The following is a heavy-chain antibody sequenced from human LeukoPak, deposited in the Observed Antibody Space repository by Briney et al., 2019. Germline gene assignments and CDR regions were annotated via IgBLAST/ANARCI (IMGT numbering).Heavy chain of an antibody. V-gene: IGHV3-21*01. CDR3: ARDLKVGAIAR. CDR2: ISSSSSYI. CDR1: GFTFSSYS. Sequence: GGSLRLSCAASGFTFSSYSMNWVRQAPGKGLEWVSSISSSSSYIYYADSVKGRFTISRDNAKNSLYLQMNSLRAEDTAVYYCARDLKVGAIARWGQGTLVTVSS. J-gene: IGHJ4*02. D-gene: IGHD1-26*01.